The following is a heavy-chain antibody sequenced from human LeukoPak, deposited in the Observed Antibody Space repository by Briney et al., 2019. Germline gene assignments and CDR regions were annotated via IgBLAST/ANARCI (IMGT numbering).Heavy chain of an antibody. CDR3: ARHGSWYNYFDP. J-gene: IGHJ5*02. CDR1: GGSISSYY. CDR2: SSNSGVS. D-gene: IGHD3-10*01. V-gene: IGHV4-59*01. Sequence: SETLSLTCTVSGGSISSYYWSWIRQAPGTGLEWIGYSSNSGVSNYKPSLRGRVTMSVDTSKNQFSLMLSSVTAADTAVYYCARHGSWYNYFDPWGQGTLVIVSS.